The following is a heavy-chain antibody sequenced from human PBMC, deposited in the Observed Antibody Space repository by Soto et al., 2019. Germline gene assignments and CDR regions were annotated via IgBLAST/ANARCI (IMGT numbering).Heavy chain of an antibody. Sequence: PSETLSLTCTVPGGSISSGDYYWSWIRQPPGKGLEWIGNIHYSGSTYYNPSLRSRVTISEDTSKDQFSLKLSSVTAADTAVYRCARVNGSYYESAFYIWCQGTMDTVPS. CDR2: IHYSGST. V-gene: IGHV4-30-4*01. J-gene: IGHJ3*02. CDR1: GGSISSGDYY. CDR3: ARVNGSYYESAFYI. D-gene: IGHD1-26*01.